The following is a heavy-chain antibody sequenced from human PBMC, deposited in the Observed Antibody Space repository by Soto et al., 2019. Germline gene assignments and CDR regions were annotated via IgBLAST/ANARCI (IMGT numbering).Heavy chain of an antibody. CDR3: ARDSSITIFGVVTRGFDP. Sequence: GGSLRLSCAASGFTSSSYSMNWVRQAPGKGLEWVSSISSSCSYIYYADSVKGRFTISRDNAKNSLYLQMNSLRAEDTAVYYCARDSSITIFGVVTRGFDPWGQGTLVTVSS. CDR1: GFTSSSYS. V-gene: IGHV3-21*01. CDR2: ISSSCSYI. D-gene: IGHD3-3*01. J-gene: IGHJ5*02.